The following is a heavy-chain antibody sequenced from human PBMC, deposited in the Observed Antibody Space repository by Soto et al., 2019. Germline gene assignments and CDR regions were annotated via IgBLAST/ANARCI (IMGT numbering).Heavy chain of an antibody. J-gene: IGHJ6*02. CDR1: GGSFSGYY. V-gene: IGHV4-34*01. CDR3: ASQYSSSWYVDV. D-gene: IGHD6-13*01. Sequence: SETLSLTCAVYGGSFSGYYWSWIRQPPGKGLEWIGEINHSGSTNYNPSLKSRVTISVDTSKSQFSLKLSSVTAADTAVYYCASQYSSSWYVDVWGQGTTVTVSS. CDR2: INHSGST.